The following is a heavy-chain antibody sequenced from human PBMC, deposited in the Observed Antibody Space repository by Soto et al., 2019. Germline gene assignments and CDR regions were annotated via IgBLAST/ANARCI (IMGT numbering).Heavy chain of an antibody. V-gene: IGHV5-51*01. D-gene: IGHD3-22*01. CDR3: ARVVRGGNTWPRDSNDFDY. Sequence: GESLNISCKGSGYSFTSYWIGWVRQMPGKGLEWMGIIYPGDSDTRYSPSFQGQVTISADKSISTAYLQWSSLKASDTAMDYCARVVRGGNTWPRDSNDFDYWGQGNLVTVYS. CDR1: GYSFTSYW. J-gene: IGHJ4*02. CDR2: IYPGDSDT.